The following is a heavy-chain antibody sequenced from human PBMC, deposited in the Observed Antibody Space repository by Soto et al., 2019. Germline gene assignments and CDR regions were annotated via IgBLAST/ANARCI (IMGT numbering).Heavy chain of an antibody. J-gene: IGHJ6*02. V-gene: IGHV1-69*06. CDR2: IIPIFGTA. CDR3: ARERNTGYDYSYYYGMDV. CDR1: GGTFSSYA. D-gene: IGHD5-18*01. Sequence: ASVKVSCKASGGTFSSYAISWVRQAPGQGLEWMGGIIPIFGTANYAQKFQGRVTITADKSTSTAYMELSSLRSEDTAVYYCARERNTGYDYSYYYGMDVWGQGTTVTVSS.